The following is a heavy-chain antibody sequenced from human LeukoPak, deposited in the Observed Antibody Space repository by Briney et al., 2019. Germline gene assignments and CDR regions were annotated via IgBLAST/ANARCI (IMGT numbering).Heavy chain of an antibody. CDR2: IYYSGST. D-gene: IGHD7-27*01. V-gene: IGHV4-59*01. CDR1: GGSISSYY. Sequence: SETLSLTCTVSGGSISSYYWSWIGQPPGKGLEWIGYIYYSGSTNYNPSLKSRVTISVDTSKNQFSLKLSSVTAADTAVYYCAGATGDPIRFDPWGQGTLVTVSS. J-gene: IGHJ5*02. CDR3: AGATGDPIRFDP.